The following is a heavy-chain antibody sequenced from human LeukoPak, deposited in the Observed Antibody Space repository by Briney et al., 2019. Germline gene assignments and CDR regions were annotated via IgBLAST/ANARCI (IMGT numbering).Heavy chain of an antibody. Sequence: SETLSLTCTVSGGSISSGSYYWSWIRQPAGKGLEWIGRIYTSGSTNYNPSLKSRVTISVDTYKNQFSLKLSSVTAADTAVYYCASMRSFSGSYSIDYWGQGTLVTVSS. J-gene: IGHJ4*02. CDR1: GGSISSGSYY. CDR3: ASMRSFSGSYSIDY. D-gene: IGHD1-26*01. V-gene: IGHV4-61*02. CDR2: IYTSGST.